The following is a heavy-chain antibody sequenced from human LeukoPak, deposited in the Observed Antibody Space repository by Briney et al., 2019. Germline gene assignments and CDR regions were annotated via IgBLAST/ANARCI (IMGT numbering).Heavy chain of an antibody. CDR1: GYNFTDYY. Sequence: ASVKVSCKASGYNFTDYYIHWVRQAPGQGLEWMGWISPDSGGTNYAQKFQGRVTMTRDTSISTAYMEVSRLTSDDTAVYYCAREFNWGTTGYYYYMDVWGKGTTVTVSS. J-gene: IGHJ6*03. V-gene: IGHV1-2*02. CDR3: AREFNWGTTGYYYYMDV. D-gene: IGHD7-27*01. CDR2: ISPDSGGT.